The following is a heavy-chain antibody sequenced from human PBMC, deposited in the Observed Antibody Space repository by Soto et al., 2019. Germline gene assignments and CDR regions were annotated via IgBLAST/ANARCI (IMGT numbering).Heavy chain of an antibody. CDR2: IKSKTDGGTT. Sequence: PGGSLRLSCAASGFTFSNAWMSWVRQAPGKGLEWVGRIKSKTDGGTTDYAAPVKGRFTISRDDSKNTLYLQMNSLKTEDTAVYYCTTDGVVLWGQYSSSWNSDYWGQGTLVTVSS. CDR3: TTDGVVLWGQYSSSWNSDY. D-gene: IGHD6-13*01. CDR1: GFTFSNAW. V-gene: IGHV3-15*01. J-gene: IGHJ4*02.